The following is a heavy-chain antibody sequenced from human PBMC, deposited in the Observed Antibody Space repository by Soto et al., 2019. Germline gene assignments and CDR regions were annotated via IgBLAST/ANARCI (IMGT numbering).Heavy chain of an antibody. CDR3: YCSRSLFLMQGDI. J-gene: IGHJ3*02. V-gene: IGHV1-58*02. D-gene: IGHD2-2*01. CDR1: GFTFTSSA. CDR2: IVVGSGNT. Sequence: SVTVSCTASGFTFTSSAMQWVRQARGQRLEWIGWIVVGSGNTNYAQKFQERVTITRDMSTSTAYMELSSLRSEDTAVYYCYCSRSLFLMQGDIWGQGTMVTVSS.